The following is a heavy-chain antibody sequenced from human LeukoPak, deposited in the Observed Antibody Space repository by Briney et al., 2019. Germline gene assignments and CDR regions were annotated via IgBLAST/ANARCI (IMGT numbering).Heavy chain of an antibody. J-gene: IGHJ4*02. V-gene: IGHV1-69*04. CDR2: IIPILGIA. D-gene: IGHD3-22*01. Sequence: SVKVSCKASGGTFSSYAISWVRQAPGQGLEWMGRIIPILGIANYAQKFQGRVTITADKSTSTAYMELSSLRAEDTAVYYCARAPYLYYYDSSGYYRRPSQPDYWGQGTLVTVSS. CDR3: ARAPYLYYYDSSGYYRRPSQPDY. CDR1: GGTFSSYA.